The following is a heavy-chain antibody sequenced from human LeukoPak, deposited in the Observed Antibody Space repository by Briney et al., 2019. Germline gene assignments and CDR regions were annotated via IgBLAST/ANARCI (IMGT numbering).Heavy chain of an antibody. J-gene: IGHJ4*02. CDR3: ARRSGVAATLPFDY. Sequence: SRVTISVDASQNQFSLNLNSVTAADTAVYYCARRSGVAATLPFDYWGQGALVTVSS. D-gene: IGHD2-15*01. V-gene: IGHV4-39*01.